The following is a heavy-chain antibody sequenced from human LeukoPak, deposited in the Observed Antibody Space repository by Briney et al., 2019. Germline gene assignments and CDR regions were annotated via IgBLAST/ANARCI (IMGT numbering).Heavy chain of an antibody. Sequence: ASVKVSCKASGGTFSSYAISWVRQAPGQGLEWMGGIIPIFGTANYAQKFQGRVTITADESTSTAYMELSSLRSEDTAVYYCARDPTPYYYGSGSYRYFDYWGQGTLVTVSS. CDR1: GGTFSSYA. D-gene: IGHD3-10*01. V-gene: IGHV1-69*13. CDR3: ARDPTPYYYGSGSYRYFDY. CDR2: IIPIFGTA. J-gene: IGHJ4*02.